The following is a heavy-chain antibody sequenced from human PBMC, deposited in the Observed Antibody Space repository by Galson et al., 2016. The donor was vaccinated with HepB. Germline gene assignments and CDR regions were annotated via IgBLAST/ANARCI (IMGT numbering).Heavy chain of an antibody. V-gene: IGHV3-11*01. J-gene: IGHJ6*04. CDR2: ISNSGSTI. CDR3: ARLISKYSGFPWGAMDV. CDR1: GFTFSDYY. D-gene: IGHD5-12*01. Sequence: SLRLSCAASGFTFSDYYMSWIRQAPGKGLEWVSYISNSGSTIYYADSVKGRFTISRDNAKNSLYVQMNSLRAEDTAVYYCARLISKYSGFPWGAMDVWGKGTTVTVSS.